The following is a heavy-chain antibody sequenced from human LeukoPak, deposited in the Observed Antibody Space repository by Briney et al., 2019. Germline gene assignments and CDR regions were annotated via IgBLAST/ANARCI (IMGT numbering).Heavy chain of an antibody. Sequence: ASVKVSCKASGYTFTSYAMHWVRQAPGQGLEWMGWINPNSGGTNYAQKFQGRVTMTRDTSISTAYMELSRLRSDDTAVYYCARGRITGTARNWFDPWAREPWSPSPQ. CDR2: INPNSGGT. D-gene: IGHD1-20*01. CDR1: GYTFTSYA. V-gene: IGHV1-2*02. J-gene: IGHJ5*02. CDR3: ARGRITGTARNWFDP.